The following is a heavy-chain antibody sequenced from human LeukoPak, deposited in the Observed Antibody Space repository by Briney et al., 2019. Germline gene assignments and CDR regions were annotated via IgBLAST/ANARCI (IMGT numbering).Heavy chain of an antibody. V-gene: IGHV4-61*02. D-gene: IGHD1-26*01. CDR2: IYTSGST. CDR3: ARDRRGGGSYLDYYYYMDV. Sequence: PSETLSLTCTVSGGSISSGSYYWSWIRQPAGKGLEWIGRIYTSGSTNYNPFLKSRVTISVDTSKNQFSLKLSSVTAADTAVYYYARDRRGGGSYLDYYYYMDVWGKGTTVTVSS. CDR1: GGSISSGSYY. J-gene: IGHJ6*03.